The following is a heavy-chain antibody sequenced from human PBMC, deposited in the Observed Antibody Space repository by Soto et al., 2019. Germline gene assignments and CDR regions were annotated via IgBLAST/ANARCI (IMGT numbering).Heavy chain of an antibody. V-gene: IGHV4-59*01. CDR1: GGSISSYY. CDR3: ARDLDGGGEMDV. D-gene: IGHD3-16*01. CDR2: IYYSGST. J-gene: IGHJ6*02. Sequence: QVQLQESGPGLVKPSETLSLTCTVSGGSISSYYWSWIRQPPGKGLEWIGYIYYSGSTNYNPSLKSRVPLSVDKSKNPFSLKLSSVTAADTAVDYWARDLDGGGEMDVWGQGTTVTVSS.